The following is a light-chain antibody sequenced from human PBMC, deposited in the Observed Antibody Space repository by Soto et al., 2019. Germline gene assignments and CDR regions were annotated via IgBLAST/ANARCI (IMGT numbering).Light chain of an antibody. V-gene: IGLV1-51*02. J-gene: IGLJ1*01. CDR3: GTWDSSLGAYV. Sequence: QSVLTQPPSVSAAPGQKVTISCSGSSSNIGNNYVSWYQQLPGTAPKLLIYENNKRPSGIPDRFSRSKSGTSATLGITGLQNGDEADYYCGTWDSSLGAYVFGTGTKVTVL. CDR1: SSNIGNNY. CDR2: ENN.